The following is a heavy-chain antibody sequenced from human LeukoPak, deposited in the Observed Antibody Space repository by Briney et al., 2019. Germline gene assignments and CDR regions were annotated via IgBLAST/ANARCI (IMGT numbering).Heavy chain of an antibody. CDR2: IYHSGST. J-gene: IGHJ6*02. D-gene: IGHD6-19*01. CDR3: ARDPGIAVANYYGMDV. CDR1: GGSISSGGYY. V-gene: IGHV4-30-2*01. Sequence: SETLSLTCTVSGGSISSGGYYWSWIRQPPGKGLEWIGYIYHSGSTYYNPSLKSRVTISVDRSKNQFSLKLSSVTAADTAVYYCARDPGIAVANYYGMDVWGQGTTVTVSS.